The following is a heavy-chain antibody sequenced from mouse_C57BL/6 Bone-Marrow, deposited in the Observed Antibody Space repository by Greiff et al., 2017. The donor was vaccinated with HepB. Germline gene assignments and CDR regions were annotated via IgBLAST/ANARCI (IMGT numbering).Heavy chain of an antibody. V-gene: IGHV1-63*01. CDR2: IYPGGGYT. J-gene: IGHJ1*03. CDR1: GYTFTNYW. CDR3: ARRDGNYGWYFDV. Sequence: VQLVESGAELVRPGPSVKMSCKASGYTFTNYWIGWAKQRPGHGLEWIGDIYPGGGYTNYNEKFKGKATLTADKSSSTAYMQFSSLTSEDSAIYYCARRDGNYGWYFDVWGTGTTVTVSS. D-gene: IGHD2-1*01.